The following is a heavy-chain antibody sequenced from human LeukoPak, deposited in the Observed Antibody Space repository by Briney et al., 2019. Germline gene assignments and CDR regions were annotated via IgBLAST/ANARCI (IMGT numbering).Heavy chain of an antibody. Sequence: GGSLRLSCVASGLTFINYAMSGVRQAPGMGLEWVSGISSGSDGTYYADSVKGRFTISRDNSKNTLYLQMNGLRAEDTAIYYCAKGSCGYIYGDYWGQGTLVTVSS. CDR2: ISSGSDGT. CDR3: AKGSCGYIYGDY. D-gene: IGHD5-18*01. V-gene: IGHV3-23*01. CDR1: GLTFINYA. J-gene: IGHJ4*02.